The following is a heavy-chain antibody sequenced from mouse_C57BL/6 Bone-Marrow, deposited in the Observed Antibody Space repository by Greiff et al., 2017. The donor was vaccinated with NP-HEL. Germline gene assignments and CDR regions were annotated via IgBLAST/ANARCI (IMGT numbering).Heavy chain of an antibody. CDR2: ISSGGDYI. CDR3: TIYSNYYAMDY. V-gene: IGHV5-9-1*02. D-gene: IGHD2-5*01. J-gene: IGHJ4*01. Sequence: EVQLVESGEGLVKPGGSLKLSCAASGFTFSSYAMSWVRQTPEKRLEWVAYISSGGDYIYYADTVKGRFTITRDNARNTLYLQMSSLKSEDTAMYYCTIYSNYYAMDYWGQGTSVTVSS. CDR1: GFTFSSYA.